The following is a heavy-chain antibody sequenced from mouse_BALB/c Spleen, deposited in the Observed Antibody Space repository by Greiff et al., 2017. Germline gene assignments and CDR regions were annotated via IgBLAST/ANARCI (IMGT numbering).Heavy chain of an antibody. CDR2: IYPYNGGT. J-gene: IGHJ3*01. D-gene: IGHD1-1*01. CDR3: AKDYGSSYPAWFAY. CDR1: GYTFTDYN. V-gene: IGHV1S29*02. Sequence: VQLQQSGPELVKPGASVKISCKASGYTFTDYNMHWVKQSHGKSLEWIGYIYPYNGGTGYNQKFKSKATLTVDNSSSTAYMELRSLTSEDSAVYYCAKDYGSSYPAWFAYWGQGTLVTVSA.